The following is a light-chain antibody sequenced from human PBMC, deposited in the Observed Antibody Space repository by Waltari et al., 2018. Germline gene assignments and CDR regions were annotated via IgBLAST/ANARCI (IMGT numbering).Light chain of an antibody. CDR3: QQRDGT. J-gene: IGKJ1*01. V-gene: IGKV3-11*01. CDR2: DAS. Sequence: EIVLTQSPATLSLSPGERATLSCRASQSVSSYLAWYQQKPGQAPRLLIYDASNRATGIPARFSGSGSGTDFTLTISSLEPEDFAVYYCQQRDGTFGQGTKVEIK. CDR1: QSVSSY.